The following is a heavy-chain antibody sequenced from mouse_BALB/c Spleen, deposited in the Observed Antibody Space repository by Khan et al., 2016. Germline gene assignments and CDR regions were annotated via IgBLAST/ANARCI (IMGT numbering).Heavy chain of an antibody. D-gene: IGHD1-1*01. CDR3: ATTTVVATKYFDV. J-gene: IGHJ1*01. V-gene: IGHV3-2*02. Sequence: EVKLEESGPGLVKPSQSLSLTCTVTGYSITSDYAWNWIRQFPGNKLEWMGYISYSGSTSYNPSLKSRISITRDTSKNQFFLQLNSVTTEDTATYYCATTTVVATKYFDVWGAGTTVTVSS. CDR1: GYSITSDYA. CDR2: ISYSGST.